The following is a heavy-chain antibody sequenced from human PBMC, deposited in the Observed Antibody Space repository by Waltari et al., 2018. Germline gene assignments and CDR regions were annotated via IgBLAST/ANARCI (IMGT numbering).Heavy chain of an antibody. CDR2: FDPEDGET. V-gene: IGHV1-24*01. Sequence: QVQLVQSGAEVKKPGASVKVSCTVSGYTLTDLSMHWVRQAPGKGLEWMGGFDPEDGETIYAQKFQGRVTMTEDTSTDTAYMELSSLRSEDTAVYYCATDDGRTIFGVPKLYYGMDVWGQGTTVTVSS. CDR3: ATDDGRTIFGVPKLYYGMDV. J-gene: IGHJ6*02. D-gene: IGHD3-3*01. CDR1: GYTLTDLS.